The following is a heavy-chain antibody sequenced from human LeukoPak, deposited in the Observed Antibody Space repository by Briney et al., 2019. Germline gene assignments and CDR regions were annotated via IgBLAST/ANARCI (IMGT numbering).Heavy chain of an antibody. V-gene: IGHV4-59*01. Sequence: SETLSLTCTVSGCSINGYYWSWTRQPPGRGLEYIGHIYYSGNTDYNPSLTSRVTISVDTSKNQFSLNLNSLTAADTAVYYCARWYCSSGTCYYLDYWGHGTLVTVSS. CDR2: IYYSGNT. CDR3: ARWYCSSGTCYYLDY. D-gene: IGHD2-2*01. J-gene: IGHJ4*01. CDR1: GCSINGYY.